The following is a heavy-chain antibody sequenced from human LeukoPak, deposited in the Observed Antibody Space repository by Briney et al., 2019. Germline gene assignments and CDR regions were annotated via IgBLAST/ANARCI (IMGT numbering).Heavy chain of an antibody. CDR2: IYYSGST. J-gene: IGHJ3*02. CDR3: ARDRRRGAPDAFDI. V-gene: IGHV4-39*07. Sequence: SETLSLTCTVSGGSISSSSYYWGWIRQPPGKGLEWIGSIYYSGSTYYNPSLKSRVTISVDTSKNQFSLKLSSVTAADTAVYYCARDRRRGAPDAFDIWGQGTMVTVSS. D-gene: IGHD1-26*01. CDR1: GGSISSSSYY.